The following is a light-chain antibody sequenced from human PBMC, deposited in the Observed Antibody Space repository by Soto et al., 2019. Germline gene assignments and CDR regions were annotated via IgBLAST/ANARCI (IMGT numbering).Light chain of an antibody. CDR1: QSISSW. CDR3: QQYNSYWT. CDR2: DAS. Sequence: DIQMTQSPSTLSASVGDRVTITCRARQSISSWLAWYQQKPGKAPKLLIYDASRLESGVPSRFSGSGSGTEFTLTISSLQPDDFATYYCQQYNSYWTFGQGTKVEI. V-gene: IGKV1-5*01. J-gene: IGKJ1*01.